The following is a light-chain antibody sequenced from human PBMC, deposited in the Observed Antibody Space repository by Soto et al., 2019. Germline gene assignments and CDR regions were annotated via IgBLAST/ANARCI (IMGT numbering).Light chain of an antibody. V-gene: IGLV3-21*02. J-gene: IGLJ2*01. CDR2: DVS. Sequence: SSELTQPPSVSVAPGQTARITCGGNNIGGKSVHWYQQKPGQAPVLVVNDVSDRPSGIPERFSGSKSGNTATLAISGLRSEDEADYYCAAWHDSLSGVIFGGGTKLTVL. CDR3: AAWHDSLSGVI. CDR1: NIGGKS.